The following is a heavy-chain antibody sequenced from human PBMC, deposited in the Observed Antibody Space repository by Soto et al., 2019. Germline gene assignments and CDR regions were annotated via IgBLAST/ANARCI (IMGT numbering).Heavy chain of an antibody. Sequence: GGSLRLSCAASGFTFTNYVMTWVRQAPGKGLKWVSSISGSGSNTYYADSVKGQFTISRDNSKNTLYLQMNSLGAEDTAVYYCAKSGTHSYFDYWGQGTLVTVSS. CDR1: GFTFTNYV. J-gene: IGHJ4*02. CDR2: ISGSGSNT. D-gene: IGHD1-26*01. V-gene: IGHV3-23*01. CDR3: AKSGTHSYFDY.